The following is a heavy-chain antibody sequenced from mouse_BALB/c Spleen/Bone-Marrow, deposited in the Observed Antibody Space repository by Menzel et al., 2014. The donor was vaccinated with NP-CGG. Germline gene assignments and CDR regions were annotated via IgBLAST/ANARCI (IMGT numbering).Heavy chain of an antibody. CDR2: INPNNGGT. J-gene: IGHJ3*01. Sequence: VQLVESGAELVKPGASVKLSCKASGYTFTNYFMYWVKQGPGQGLEWIGEINPNNGGTNFNENFKSKATLTLDKSSSTAYMQLSSLTSEDSAVYYCTRSGPGFAYWGHGTLVTVSA. CDR3: TRSGPGFAY. V-gene: IGHV1S81*02. CDR1: GYTFTNYF.